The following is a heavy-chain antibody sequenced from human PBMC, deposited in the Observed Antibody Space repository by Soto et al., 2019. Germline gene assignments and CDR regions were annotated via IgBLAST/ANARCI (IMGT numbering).Heavy chain of an antibody. CDR1: GGSISRQSYY. J-gene: IGHJ4*02. CDR2: IYYDGNT. CDR3: ATSPNARY. D-gene: IGHD6-6*01. Sequence: QLQLQESGPGLVKPSETLSLTCTVSGGSISRQSYYWGWIRQPPGKGLEWIGSIYYDGNTFYNSSLKSRVTISVDTSKNQFSLTLTSVTAADTAVYYCATSPNARYWGQGTLVTVSS. V-gene: IGHV4-39*01.